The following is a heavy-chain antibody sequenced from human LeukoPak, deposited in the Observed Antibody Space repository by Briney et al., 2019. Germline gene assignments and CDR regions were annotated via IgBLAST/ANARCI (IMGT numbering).Heavy chain of an antibody. J-gene: IGHJ4*02. D-gene: IGHD3-10*01. CDR2: INPNSGGT. V-gene: IGHV1-2*02. Sequence: ASVKVSCKASGYTFTGYYIHWVRQAPGQGLEWMGIINPNSGGTNYAQKFHGRVTMTRDTSTNIAYMELTSLKSDDTAVYYCTRAKPPLWVRGVSEFDYWGQGTLVTVSS. CDR1: GYTFTGYY. CDR3: TRAKPPLWVRGVSEFDY.